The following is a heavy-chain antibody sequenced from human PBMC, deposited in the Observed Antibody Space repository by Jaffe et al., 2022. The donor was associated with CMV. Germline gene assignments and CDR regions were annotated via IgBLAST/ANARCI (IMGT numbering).Heavy chain of an antibody. CDR2: ISAYNGNT. D-gene: IGHD3-22*01. CDR1: GYTFTSYG. Sequence: QVQLVQSGAEVKKPGASVKVSCKASGYTFTSYGISWVRQAPGQGLEWMGWISAYNGNTNYAQKLQGRVTMTTDTSTSTAYMELRSLRSDDTAVYYCARDPRTAYYYDSSGGALGMDVWGQGTTVTVSS. CDR3: ARDPRTAYYYDSSGGALGMDV. J-gene: IGHJ6*02. V-gene: IGHV1-18*01.